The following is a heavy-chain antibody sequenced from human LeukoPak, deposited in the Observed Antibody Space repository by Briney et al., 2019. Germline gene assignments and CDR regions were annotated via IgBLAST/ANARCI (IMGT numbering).Heavy chain of an antibody. J-gene: IGHJ4*02. CDR2: FDPEDGET. CDR3: ATSEGRYCSSTSCYTFDY. D-gene: IGHD2-2*01. Sequence: ASVKVSCKVSGYTLTELSMHWVRQAPGKGLEWMGGFDPEDGETIYAQKFQGRVTMTEDTSTDTAYMELSSLRSEGTAVYYCATSEGRYCSSTSCYTFDYWGQGTLVTVSS. CDR1: GYTLTELS. V-gene: IGHV1-24*01.